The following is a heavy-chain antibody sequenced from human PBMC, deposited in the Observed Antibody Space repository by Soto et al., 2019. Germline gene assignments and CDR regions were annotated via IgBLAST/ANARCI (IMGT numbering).Heavy chain of an antibody. V-gene: IGHV4-34*01. J-gene: IGHJ4*02. CDR2: INHSGST. Sequence: ETLSLTCAVDGGSFSGYYWSWIRQPPGKGLEWIGEINHSGSTNYNPSLKSRVTISVDTSKNQFSLKVSSVTAADTAVYYCARGPQNLTTVTTYDYWGQGTLVTVSS. CDR1: GGSFSGYY. D-gene: IGHD4-17*01. CDR3: ARGPQNLTTVTTYDY.